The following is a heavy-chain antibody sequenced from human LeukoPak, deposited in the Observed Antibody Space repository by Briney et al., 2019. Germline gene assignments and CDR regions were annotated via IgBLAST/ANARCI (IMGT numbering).Heavy chain of an antibody. J-gene: IGHJ4*02. D-gene: IGHD6-19*01. CDR1: GFTFTSYA. V-gene: IGHV3-23*01. CDR2: ISGSGSNT. CDR3: ARTLDVAGPVFDY. Sequence: GGSLRLSCAASGFTFTSYAMTWVRQAPGKGLEWVSAISGSGSNTYYADSVKGRFTISRDISKNTLYLQMNSLRAEDTAVYYCARTLDVAGPVFDYWGQGTLVTVSS.